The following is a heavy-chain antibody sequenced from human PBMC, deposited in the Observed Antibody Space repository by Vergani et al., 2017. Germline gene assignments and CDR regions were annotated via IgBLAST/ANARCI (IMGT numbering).Heavy chain of an antibody. Sequence: QLLESGGGLIQPGGSLRLSCAASGFTFNSYAMTWVRQAPGKGLEWVSGINNNGGRTYYADSVKGRFTISRDNSKNTLYLQMTDLRAEDTATYYCAKVCGRTSWPHGGGAFDGWLRGTMLADSS. CDR1: GFTFNSYA. V-gene: IGHV3-23*01. J-gene: IGHJ3*01. D-gene: IGHD3-16*01. CDR3: AKVCGRTSWPHGGGAFDG. CDR2: INNNGGRT.